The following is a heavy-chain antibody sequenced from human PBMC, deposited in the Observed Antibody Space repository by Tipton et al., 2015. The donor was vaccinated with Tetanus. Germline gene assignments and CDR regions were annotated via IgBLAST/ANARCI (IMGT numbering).Heavy chain of an antibody. CDR1: GFTFSNYN. J-gene: IGHJ5*02. CDR2: ISYSGNSI. CDR3: ARAQAVAGTGGFDP. Sequence: SLRFSCAASGFTFSNYNINWVRQAPGKGLEWVSFISYSGNSIHYTDSVKGRFTISRNNANNTVYLQMINLRVEDTALYYCARAQAVAGTGGFDPWGQGTLVTVSS. D-gene: IGHD6-19*01. V-gene: IGHV3-48*04.